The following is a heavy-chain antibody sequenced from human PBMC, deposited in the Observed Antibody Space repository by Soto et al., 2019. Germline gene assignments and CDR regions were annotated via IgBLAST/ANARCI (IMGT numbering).Heavy chain of an antibody. D-gene: IGHD3-3*01. Sequence: KTSETLSLTCTVSVSSGNYYWSWIRQPPGKGLEGFGYIYYSGSTNYNPSLKSRVTISVDTSKNQYSLKLSSVTAADTAVYYCARDQPYYDFWSGYYGGYYYYYGMDVWGQGTTVTVSS. CDR3: ARDQPYYDFWSGYYGGYYYYYGMDV. CDR2: IYYSGST. J-gene: IGHJ6*02. CDR1: VSSGNYY. V-gene: IGHV4-61*01.